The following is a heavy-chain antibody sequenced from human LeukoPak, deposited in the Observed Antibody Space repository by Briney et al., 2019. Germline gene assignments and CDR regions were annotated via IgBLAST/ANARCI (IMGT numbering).Heavy chain of an antibody. V-gene: IGHV4-39*07. CDR2: IYYSGST. J-gene: IGHJ5*02. CDR1: GGSISSSSYY. Sequence: PSETLSLTCTVSGGSISSSSYYWGWLRQPPGKGLEWIGSIYYSGSTYYNPSLKSRVTISVDTSKNQFSLKLSSVTAADTAVYYCARTGDSSGYYYGWFDPWGQGTLVTVSS. CDR3: ARTGDSSGYYYGWFDP. D-gene: IGHD3-22*01.